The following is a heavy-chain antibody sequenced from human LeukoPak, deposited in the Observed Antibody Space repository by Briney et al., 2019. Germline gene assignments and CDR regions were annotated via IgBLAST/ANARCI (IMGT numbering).Heavy chain of an antibody. V-gene: IGHV3-11*01. CDR1: GFTFGDYY. Sequence: GGSLRLSCAASGFTFGDYYMSWIRQAPGKGLEWVSYISSSGSTIYYADSVKGRFTISRDNAKNSLYLQMNSLRAEDTAVYYCAREYFWLSAYYYMDVWGKGTTVTISS. CDR3: AREYFWLSAYYYMDV. D-gene: IGHD3-3*01. CDR2: ISSSGSTI. J-gene: IGHJ6*03.